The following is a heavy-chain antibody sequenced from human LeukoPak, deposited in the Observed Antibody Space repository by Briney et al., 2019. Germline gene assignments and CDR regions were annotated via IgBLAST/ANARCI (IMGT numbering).Heavy chain of an antibody. V-gene: IGHV4-4*07. CDR2: IYTSGST. Sequence: SETLSLTCTVSGASISSYYRSWIGQPGGKGLEWIGRIYTSGSTNYNPSLKSRVTMSVDTSKNQFSLKLSSVTAADTAVYYCAREPGWYYGMDVWGQGTTVTVSS. CDR3: AREPGWYYGMDV. D-gene: IGHD2-15*01. CDR1: GASISSYY. J-gene: IGHJ6*02.